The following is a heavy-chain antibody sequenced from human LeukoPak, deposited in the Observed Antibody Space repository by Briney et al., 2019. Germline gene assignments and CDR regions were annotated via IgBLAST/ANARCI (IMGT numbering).Heavy chain of an antibody. D-gene: IGHD3-16*01. V-gene: IGHV1-2*02. CDR2: INPNSGGT. CDR3: ALGLGEANWFDP. CDR1: GYTFTGYY. Sequence: ASVKVSCKASGYTFTGYYMHWVRQAPGQGLEWMGWINPNSGGTNYAQKFQGRVTMTRDTSISTAYMELSRLRSDDTAMYYCALGLGEANWFDPWGQGTLVTVSS. J-gene: IGHJ5*02.